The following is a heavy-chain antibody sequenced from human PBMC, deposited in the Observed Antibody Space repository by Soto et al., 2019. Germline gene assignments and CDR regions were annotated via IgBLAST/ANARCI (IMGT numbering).Heavy chain of an antibody. CDR3: MLRTTMIVGTAYFQH. J-gene: IGHJ1*01. Sequence: ASVQVSYKASGGTFSSYAISGVRQAPGQGLEWMGGIIPIFGTANYAQKFQGRVTITADESTSTAYMELSSLRSEDTAGYYCMLRTTMIVGTAYFQHWGQGTLVTVSS. CDR2: IIPIFGTA. D-gene: IGHD3-22*01. CDR1: GGTFSSYA. V-gene: IGHV1-69*13.